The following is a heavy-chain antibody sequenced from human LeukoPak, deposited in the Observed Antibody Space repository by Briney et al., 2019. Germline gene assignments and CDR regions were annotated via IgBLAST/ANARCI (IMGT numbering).Heavy chain of an antibody. CDR2: ISTSSSHI. CDR1: GFTFSLYP. V-gene: IGHV3-21*01. D-gene: IGHD2-15*01. J-gene: IGHJ6*03. Sequence: GGSLRLSCAASGFTFSLYPMNWVRQAPGKGLEWVSSISTSSSHIYFANSVKGRFTISRDNAKNSLYLQMNSLTAEDTAVYYCARGGGYCSGGSCSPMDVWGIGTTVTVSS. CDR3: ARGGGYCSGGSCSPMDV.